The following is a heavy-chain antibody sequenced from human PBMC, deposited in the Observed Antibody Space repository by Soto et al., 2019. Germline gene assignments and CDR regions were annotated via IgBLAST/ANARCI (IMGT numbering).Heavy chain of an antibody. V-gene: IGHV3-9*01. D-gene: IGHD4-17*01. CDR3: AKDIVATVTTYAS. CDR2: ISWNSDSI. CDR1: GFAFDVYA. Sequence: DVQLVESGGGLVQPGKSLRLSCAATGFAFDVYAMHWVRQAPGKGLEWVSGISWNSDSIGYADSVKGRFTISRDNAKKSLYLQMNSLTAEDTALYYCAKDIVATVTTYASWGQGTLVTVSS. J-gene: IGHJ5*02.